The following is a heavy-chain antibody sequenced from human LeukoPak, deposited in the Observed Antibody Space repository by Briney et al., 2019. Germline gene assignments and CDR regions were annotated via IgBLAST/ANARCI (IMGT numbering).Heavy chain of an antibody. Sequence: SETLSLTCTVSGGSISNYYWSWIRQPPGKGLEWIAYIFDSGDTRYNPSLKCRVTISVDTSKNQFSLKLNSVTAADTAVYYCARHPLRGGFDYWGQGTLVTVSS. CDR2: IFDSGDT. CDR3: ARHPLRGGFDY. J-gene: IGHJ4*02. CDR1: GGSISNYY. V-gene: IGHV4-59*08.